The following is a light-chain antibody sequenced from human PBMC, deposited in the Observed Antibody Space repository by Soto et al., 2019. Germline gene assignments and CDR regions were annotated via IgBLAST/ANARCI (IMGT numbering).Light chain of an antibody. CDR1: SSDVGGYNY. J-gene: IGLJ2*01. Sequence: QSALTQPASVSGSPGQSITISCTGTSSDVGGYNYVSWYQQHPGKAPKLMIYDVSNRPSGVSNRFSGSKSGNTASLPISGLQAEDEADYYCSSYTSSSTLDVVFGGGTQLTVL. V-gene: IGLV2-14*01. CDR3: SSYTSSSTLDVV. CDR2: DVS.